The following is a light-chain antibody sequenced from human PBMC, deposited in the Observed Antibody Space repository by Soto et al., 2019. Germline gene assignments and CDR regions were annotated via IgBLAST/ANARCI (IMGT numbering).Light chain of an antibody. V-gene: IGKV3-11*01. Sequence: EIVLTQSQATLSLSPGERATLSCRASQSVSSYLAWYQQKPGQAPRLLLYDAYNRATGIPTRFSGSGSGTDCTLTISGLETEDFAGYYCQQRSNWPPYTCGQGPNLEIK. CDR1: QSVSSY. CDR3: QQRSNWPPYT. J-gene: IGKJ2*01. CDR2: DAY.